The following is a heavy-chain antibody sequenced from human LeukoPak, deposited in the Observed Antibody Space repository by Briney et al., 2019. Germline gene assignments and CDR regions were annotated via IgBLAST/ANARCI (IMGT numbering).Heavy chain of an antibody. J-gene: IGHJ4*02. CDR1: GFTFSGAW. CDR2: IKQDGSEK. D-gene: IGHD1-26*01. V-gene: IGHV3-7*01. Sequence: PGGSLRLSCAASGFTFSGAWMTWVRQAPGKGLEWVANIKQDGSEKYYVDSVKGRFTISRDNAKNSLFLQMNSLRAEDTAVYYCVRDRAGSYWGQGALVTVSS. CDR3: VRDRAGSY.